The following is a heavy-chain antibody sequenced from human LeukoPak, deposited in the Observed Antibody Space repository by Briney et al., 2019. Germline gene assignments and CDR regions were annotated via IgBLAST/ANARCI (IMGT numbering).Heavy chain of an antibody. CDR2: IIPIFGTA. J-gene: IGHJ4*02. Sequence: GASVKVSCKASGGTFSSFAIRWVRQAPGQGLEWMGGIIPIFGTANYAPNFQGRVMIIADESTSTAYMELSSLRSEDTVAYYCASPSLSVSNGYDSPFVYWGQGTLVTVSS. CDR3: ASPSLSVSNGYDSPFVY. V-gene: IGHV1-69*13. CDR1: GGTFSSFA. D-gene: IGHD5-12*01.